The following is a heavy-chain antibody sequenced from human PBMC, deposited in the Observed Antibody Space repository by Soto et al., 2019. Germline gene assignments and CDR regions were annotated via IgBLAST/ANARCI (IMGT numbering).Heavy chain of an antibody. CDR3: ARDGKYSSGWYEALNTYYYYGMDV. Sequence: QVQLQESGPGLVKPSETLSLTCTVSGGSISSYYWSWIRQPPGKGLEWIGYIYYSGSTNYNPSLNCRVTISVDASKYQFSLKLSSVTAADTAVYYCARDGKYSSGWYEALNTYYYYGMDVWGQGTTVTVSS. V-gene: IGHV4-59*01. D-gene: IGHD6-19*01. J-gene: IGHJ6*02. CDR2: IYYSGST. CDR1: GGSISSYY.